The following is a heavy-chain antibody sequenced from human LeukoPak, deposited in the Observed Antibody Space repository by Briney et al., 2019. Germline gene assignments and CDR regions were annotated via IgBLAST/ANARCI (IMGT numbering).Heavy chain of an antibody. CDR3: ARHIIYSKKPSFDH. V-gene: IGHV4-59*01. Sequence: PSETLSLTCRVFAGSLKTYDWSGIRQPPGKGLEWIGYIDYSGSTNYNPSLKSRVTISVDMSKNQFSLQLGSVTTADTAFYYCARHIIYSKKPSFDHWGQGTLVTVSS. CDR1: AGSLKTYD. D-gene: IGHD4-11*01. J-gene: IGHJ4*02. CDR2: IDYSGST.